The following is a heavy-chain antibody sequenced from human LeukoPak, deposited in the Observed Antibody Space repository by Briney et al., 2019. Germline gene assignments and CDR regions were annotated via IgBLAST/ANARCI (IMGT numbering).Heavy chain of an antibody. V-gene: IGHV4-34*01. CDR3: ARDGAAAGTSFDY. Sequence: SETLSLTCAVYDGSFSGYYWSWIRQPPGKGLEWIGEINHSGSTNYNPSLKSRVTISVDTSKNQFSLRLSSVTAADTAVYYCARDGAAAGTSFDYWGQGTLVTVSS. D-gene: IGHD6-13*01. J-gene: IGHJ4*02. CDR1: DGSFSGYY. CDR2: INHSGST.